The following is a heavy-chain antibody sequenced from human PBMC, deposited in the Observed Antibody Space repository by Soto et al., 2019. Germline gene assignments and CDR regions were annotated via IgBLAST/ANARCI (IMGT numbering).Heavy chain of an antibody. CDR1: GGSISSGDYY. D-gene: IGHD3-10*01. J-gene: IGHJ6*02. CDR3: ARARMVAYYYGMDV. V-gene: IGHV4-30-4*01. CDR2: IYYSGST. Sequence: KPSETLSLTCTVSGGSISSGDYYWSWIRQPPGKGLEWIGYIYYSGSTYYNPSLESRVTISVDTSKNQFSLKLSSVTAADTAVYYCARARMVAYYYGMDVWGQGTTVTVSS.